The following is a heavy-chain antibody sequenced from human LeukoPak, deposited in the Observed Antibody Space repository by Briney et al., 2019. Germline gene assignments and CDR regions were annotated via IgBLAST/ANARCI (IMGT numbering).Heavy chain of an antibody. J-gene: IGHJ4*02. CDR1: GGSISSYY. CDR2: IYYSGST. D-gene: IGHD6-6*01. CDR3: ARVDPDSSSTLEVFDY. V-gene: IGHV4-59*01. Sequence: SETLSLTSTVPGGSISSYYWSWIRQPPGKGLEWIGYIYYSGSTNYNPSLKSRVTISVDTSKNQFSLKLSSVTAADTAVYYCARVDPDSSSTLEVFDYWGQGTLVTVSS.